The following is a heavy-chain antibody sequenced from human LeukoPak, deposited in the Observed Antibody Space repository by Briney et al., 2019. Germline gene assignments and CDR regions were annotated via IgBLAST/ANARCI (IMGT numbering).Heavy chain of an antibody. J-gene: IGHJ5*02. D-gene: IGHD6-13*01. CDR2: IYYSGGT. V-gene: IGHV4-59*01. CDR3: ARYSDNWFDP. Sequence: SETLSLTCTVSGGSISSYYWSWIRQPPGKGLEWIGYIYYSGGTNYNPPLKSRVTISVDTSKNQFSLKPSSVTAADTAVYYCARYSDNWFDPWGQGTLVTVSS. CDR1: GGSISSYY.